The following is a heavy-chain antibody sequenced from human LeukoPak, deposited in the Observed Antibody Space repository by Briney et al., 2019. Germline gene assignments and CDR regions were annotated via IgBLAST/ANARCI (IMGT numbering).Heavy chain of an antibody. CDR2: ISGSGSTI. J-gene: IGHJ4*02. V-gene: IGHV3-48*03. CDR3: ARVSSGSYYILDY. D-gene: IGHD1-26*01. Sequence: GGSLRLSCAASGFTFSSYDISWVRQAPGKGLEWVSYISGSGSTIYYADSVKGRLTISRDNAKNSLYLQMSSLRAEDTAVYYCARVSSGSYYILDYWGQGTLVTVSS. CDR1: GFTFSSYD.